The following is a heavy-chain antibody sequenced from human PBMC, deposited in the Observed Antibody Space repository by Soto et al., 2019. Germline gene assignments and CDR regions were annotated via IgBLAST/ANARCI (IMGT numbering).Heavy chain of an antibody. CDR1: GYSFTSYW. Sequence: LKISCKGSGYSFTSYWISWVRQMPGKGLEWMGRIDPSDSYTNYSPSFQGHVTISADKSISTAYLQWSSLKASDTAMYYCASSSSSWFGSWYYYGMDVWGQGTTVTVSS. J-gene: IGHJ6*02. CDR3: ASSSSSWFGSWYYYGMDV. CDR2: IDPSDSYT. D-gene: IGHD6-13*01. V-gene: IGHV5-10-1*01.